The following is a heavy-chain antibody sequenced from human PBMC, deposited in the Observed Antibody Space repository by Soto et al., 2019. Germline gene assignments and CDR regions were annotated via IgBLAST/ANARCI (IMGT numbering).Heavy chain of an antibody. V-gene: IGHV4-61*01. CDR1: GDSVSSGSYY. D-gene: IGHD2-2*01. Sequence: QVQLQESGPGLVKPSETLSLTCTVSGDSVSSGSYYWTWIRQPPGKGLEWIGYLYYTGTTNYKPPLKSRVTMSLDTCSNQVSLRLSSVTAADTAVYFCARTFCSTTSCQAHGMDVWGQGTSVTVSS. J-gene: IGHJ6*02. CDR3: ARTFCSTTSCQAHGMDV. CDR2: LYYTGTT.